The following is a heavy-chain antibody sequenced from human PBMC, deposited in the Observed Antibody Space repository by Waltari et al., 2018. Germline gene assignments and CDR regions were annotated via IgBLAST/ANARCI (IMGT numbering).Heavy chain of an antibody. CDR3: AKDDRYPDDVFGL. D-gene: IGHD2-2*02. CDR2: ISGSGAE. J-gene: IGHJ3*01. V-gene: IGHV3-23*01. Sequence: EVQLMESGGGLVQPGGSLRLSCSASALTFSPSVINWVRQAPGKGLEWVCSISGSGAEWYAESVRGRFTISRDNPKNTVFLQMNSLRVEDTALYYCAKDDRYPDDVFGLWGLGTMVTVSS. CDR1: ALTFSPSV.